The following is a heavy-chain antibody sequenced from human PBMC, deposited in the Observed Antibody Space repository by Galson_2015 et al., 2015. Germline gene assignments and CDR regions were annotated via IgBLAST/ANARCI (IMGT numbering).Heavy chain of an antibody. D-gene: IGHD2-2*01. CDR1: GYTFTSYD. V-gene: IGHV1-8*01. J-gene: IGHJ5*02. Sequence: SVKVSCKASGYTFTSYDINWVRQATGQGLEWMGWMNPNSGNTGYAQKFQGRVTMTRNTSISTAYMELSSLRSEDTAVYYCARRPRVQGCSSTSCRNQNWFDPWGQGTLVTVSS. CDR2: MNPNSGNT. CDR3: ARRPRVQGCSSTSCRNQNWFDP.